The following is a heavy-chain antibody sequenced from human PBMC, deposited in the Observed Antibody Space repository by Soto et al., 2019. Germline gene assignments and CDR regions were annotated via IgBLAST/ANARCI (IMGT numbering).Heavy chain of an antibody. CDR1: GYSFTSYW. CDR3: ARLEEWLVRSDAFDI. D-gene: IGHD6-19*01. J-gene: IGHJ3*02. CDR2: IYPGDSDT. V-gene: IGHV5-51*01. Sequence: PGESLKISCKCSGYSFTSYWIGWVRQMPGKGLEWMGIIYPGDSDTRYSPSFQGQVTISADKSISTAYLQWSSLKASDTAMYYCARLEEWLVRSDAFDIWGQGTMVTVSS.